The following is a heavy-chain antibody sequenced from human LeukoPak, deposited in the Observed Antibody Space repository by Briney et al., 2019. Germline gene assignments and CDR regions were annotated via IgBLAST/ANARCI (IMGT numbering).Heavy chain of an antibody. CDR1: GGSISSYY. CDR3: ARDGGSNCTNGVCYLYYYGMDV. D-gene: IGHD2-8*01. J-gene: IGHJ6*02. CDR2: IYTSGST. V-gene: IGHV4-4*07. Sequence: PSETLSLTCTVSGGSISSYYWSWIRQPAGKGLEWIGRIYTSGSTNYNPSLRSRVTMSVDTSKNQFSLKLSSVTAADTAVYYCARDGGSNCTNGVCYLYYYGMDVWGQGTTVTVSS.